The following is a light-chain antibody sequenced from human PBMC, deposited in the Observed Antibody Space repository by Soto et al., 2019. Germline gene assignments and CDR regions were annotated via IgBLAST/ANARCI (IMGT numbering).Light chain of an antibody. CDR1: TSNIGSNA. Sequence: QSVLTQAPSASGTPGQRVAISCSGSTSNIGSNAVNWYRQLPGTAPKLLIYSNNQRPSGVPDRFSGSKSGTSASLAISGLQSEDEADYCCAAWDDSLNGFYVFGTGTKLTVL. CDR2: SNN. CDR3: AAWDDSLNGFYV. V-gene: IGLV1-44*01. J-gene: IGLJ1*01.